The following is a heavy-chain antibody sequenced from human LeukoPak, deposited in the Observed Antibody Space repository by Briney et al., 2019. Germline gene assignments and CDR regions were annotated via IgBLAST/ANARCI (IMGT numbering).Heavy chain of an antibody. J-gene: IGHJ4*02. V-gene: IGHV1-18*01. Sequence: ASVKVSYKASGYTFTIYGISWVRQAPGQGLEWMGWISAYNGNTNYAQKLQGRVTMTTDTSTSTPYMELRSLRSDDTAVYCCASKYYYDSSGYYPWWGQGTLVTVSS. D-gene: IGHD3-22*01. CDR1: GYTFTIYG. CDR3: ASKYYYDSSGYYPW. CDR2: ISAYNGNT.